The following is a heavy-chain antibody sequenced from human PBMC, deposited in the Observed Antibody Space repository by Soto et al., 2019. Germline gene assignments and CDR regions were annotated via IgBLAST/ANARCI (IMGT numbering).Heavy chain of an antibody. V-gene: IGHV3-23*01. CDR1: GFTFTSFA. CDR3: AKKSYYYDTSGYSEYFQH. CDR2: VSGNGATT. D-gene: IGHD3-22*01. J-gene: IGHJ1*01. Sequence: GGSLRLSCAASGFTFTSFAMSWVRQAPGKGLEWVAAVSGNGATTHYADSVKGRFTVFRDNSRNTVYLQLNSLRAEDTAVFYCAKKSYYYDTSGYSEYFQHWGQGTLVTVSS.